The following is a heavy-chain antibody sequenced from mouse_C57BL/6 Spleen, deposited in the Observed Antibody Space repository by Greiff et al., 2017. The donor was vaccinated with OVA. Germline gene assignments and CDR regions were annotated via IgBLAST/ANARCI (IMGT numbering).Heavy chain of an antibody. CDR3: AGPYGSSSFAY. CDR2: IYPRSGNT. Sequence: QVQLQQSGAELARPGASVKLSCKASGYTFTSYGISWVKQSTGQGLEWIGEIYPRSGNTYYNEKFKGKATLTADKSSSTAYMELRSLTSEDSAVYFCAGPYGSSSFAYWGQGTLVTVSA. CDR1: GYTFTSYG. D-gene: IGHD1-1*01. V-gene: IGHV1-81*01. J-gene: IGHJ3*01.